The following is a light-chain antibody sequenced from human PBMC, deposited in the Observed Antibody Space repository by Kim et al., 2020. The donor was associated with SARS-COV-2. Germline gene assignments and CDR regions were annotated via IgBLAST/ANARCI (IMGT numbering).Light chain of an antibody. Sequence: RVTIACTGSSANIGEGYDVHWYQQVPGKAPKLLIDGDTNRPSGVPARLFGSKSGTSASLAITGLQAEDEADYYCQSYDSSLGAWVFGGGTQLTVL. J-gene: IGLJ3*02. CDR1: SANIGEGYD. V-gene: IGLV1-40*01. CDR3: QSYDSSLGAWV. CDR2: GDT.